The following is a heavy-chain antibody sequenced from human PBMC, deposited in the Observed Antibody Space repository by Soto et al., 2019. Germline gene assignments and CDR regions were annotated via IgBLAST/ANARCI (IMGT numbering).Heavy chain of an antibody. CDR3: ARAARVVTRDAFDI. J-gene: IGHJ3*02. D-gene: IGHD2-21*02. Sequence: QVQLVESGGGVVQPGRSLRLSCAASGFSFSTYAMHWVRQAPGKGLEWVAVISYDGSSKYNPDSVKDRFSISRDNYKNTLYLEMNSLRPEDTAVYYCARAARVVTRDAFDIWGQGTMVTVSS. V-gene: IGHV3-30-3*01. CDR2: ISYDGSSK. CDR1: GFSFSTYA.